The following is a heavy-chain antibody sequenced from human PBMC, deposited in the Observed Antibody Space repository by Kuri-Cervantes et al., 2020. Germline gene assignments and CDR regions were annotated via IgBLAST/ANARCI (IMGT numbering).Heavy chain of an antibody. CDR1: GYTFTGYY. J-gene: IGHJ5*02. V-gene: IGHV1-2*02. D-gene: IGHD3-3*01. Sequence: ASVKVSCKASGYTFTGYYMHWVRQAPGQGLEWMGWINPNSGGTNYAQKFQGRVTMTRDTSISTAYMELSSLRSEDTAVYYCARSQGSVTIFGVVIIGNWFDPWGQGTRVTVSS. CDR3: ARSQGSVTIFGVVIIGNWFDP. CDR2: INPNSGGT.